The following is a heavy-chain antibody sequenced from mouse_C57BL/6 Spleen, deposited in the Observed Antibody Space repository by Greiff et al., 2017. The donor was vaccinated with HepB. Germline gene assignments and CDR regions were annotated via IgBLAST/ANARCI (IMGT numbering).Heavy chain of an antibody. CDR3: ALYATVVEGFFAY. V-gene: IGHV14-2*01. J-gene: IGHJ3*01. CDR1: GFNITDYY. CDR2: IDPENGET. D-gene: IGHD1-1*01. Sequence: EVQLQQSGAELVKPGASVKLSCTASGFNITDYYMHWVKQRPEQGLEWIGRIDPENGETKYAPKFQGKATITADTPSNTAYLQLSSLTSEDTAVYYCALYATVVEGFFAYWGQGTLVTVSA.